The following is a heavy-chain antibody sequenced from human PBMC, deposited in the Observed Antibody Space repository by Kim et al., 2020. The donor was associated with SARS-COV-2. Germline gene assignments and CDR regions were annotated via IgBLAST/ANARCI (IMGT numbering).Heavy chain of an antibody. J-gene: IGHJ4*01. CDR3: ARDRPGLFVSPLLDY. CDR1: GFTFSGYV. D-gene: IGHD2-21*01. CDR2: ISSSGSTI. V-gene: IGHV3-48*03. Sequence: GGSLRLSCSASGFTFSGYVMNWVRQAPGKGLEWVSYISSSGSTIYYAVSVKGRFTISRDNAKKSLYLQMNSLRAEDTAVYYCARDRPGLFVSPLLDYWG.